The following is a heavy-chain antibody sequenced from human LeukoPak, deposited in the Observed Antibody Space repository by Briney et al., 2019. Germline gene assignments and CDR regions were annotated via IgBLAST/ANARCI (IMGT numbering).Heavy chain of an antibody. CDR2: IYYSGST. V-gene: IGHV4-59*01. CDR3: ARDSYGDSPGMDV. CDR1: GGSISSYY. Sequence: SETPSLTCTVSGGSISSYYWSWIRQPPGKGLEWIGYIYYSGSTNYNPSLKSRVTISVDTSKNQFSLKLSSVTAADTAVYYCARDSYGDSPGMDVWGQGTTVTVSS. J-gene: IGHJ6*02. D-gene: IGHD4-17*01.